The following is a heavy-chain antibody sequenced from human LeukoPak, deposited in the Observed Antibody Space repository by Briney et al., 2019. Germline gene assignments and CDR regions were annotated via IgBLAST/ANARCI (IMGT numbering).Heavy chain of an antibody. CDR3: ARQWGSSYVVDYLDY. CDR2: IYHSEST. V-gene: IGHV4-38-2*01. CDR1: GYSLSSGYY. J-gene: IGHJ4*02. D-gene: IGHD6-6*01. Sequence: PSETLSLTCVVSGYSLSSGYYWGWSPPPPGKGVEVGGSIYHSESTYYNRSVKSLVTISVDTSKDQFSLKLSSVTAADTAVYYCARQWGSSYVVDYLDYWGQGTLVTVSS.